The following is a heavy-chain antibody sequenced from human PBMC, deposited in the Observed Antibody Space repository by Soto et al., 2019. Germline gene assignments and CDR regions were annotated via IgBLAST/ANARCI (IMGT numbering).Heavy chain of an antibody. Sequence: SETLSLTCAVSGGSISSGGYSRSWIRQPPGKGLEWIGYIYHSGSTYYNPSLKSRVTISVDRSKNQFSLKLSSVTAADTAVYYCARGGYGDLYYFDYWGQGTLVTVSS. CDR1: GGSISSGGYS. CDR3: ARGGYGDLYYFDY. J-gene: IGHJ4*02. V-gene: IGHV4-30-2*01. D-gene: IGHD4-17*01. CDR2: IYHSGST.